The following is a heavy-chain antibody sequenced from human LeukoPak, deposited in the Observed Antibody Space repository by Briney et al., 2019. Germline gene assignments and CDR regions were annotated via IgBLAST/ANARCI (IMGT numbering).Heavy chain of an antibody. Sequence: PSETLSLTCTVSSDSISNSAYHWGWIRQPPGRGLEWIGTIYYNRGTYYNPSLKSRVTISVDTSKNQFSLKLSSVTAADTAVYYCARGLPYSSSFLDYWGQGTLVTVSS. J-gene: IGHJ4*02. CDR1: SDSISNSAYH. D-gene: IGHD6-13*01. V-gene: IGHV4-39*07. CDR3: ARGLPYSSSFLDY. CDR2: IYYNRGT.